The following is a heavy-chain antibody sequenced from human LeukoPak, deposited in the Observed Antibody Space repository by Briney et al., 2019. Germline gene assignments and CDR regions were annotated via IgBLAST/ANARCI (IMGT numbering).Heavy chain of an antibody. Sequence: ASVKVSCKASGYTFTGYYIHWVRQAPGQGLEWMGWINPNSGGTNSAQKFQGRVTMTRDTSISTACMELSTLRSDDTAVYYCATNQYGDYTLGDYWGQGTLVSVSS. CDR3: ATNQYGDYTLGDY. V-gene: IGHV1-2*02. CDR2: INPNSGGT. D-gene: IGHD4-17*01. J-gene: IGHJ4*02. CDR1: GYTFTGYY.